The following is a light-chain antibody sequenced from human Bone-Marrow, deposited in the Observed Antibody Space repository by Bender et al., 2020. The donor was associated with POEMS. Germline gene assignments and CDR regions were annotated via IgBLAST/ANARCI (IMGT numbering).Light chain of an antibody. CDR2: DDS. Sequence: SSELTQPSSVSVAPGQTARITCGGNNIGGKSVHWYQQKPGQAPILVVYDDSDRPSGIPERFSGSNSGNTATLTIGGVEPGDEADYFCQAWDSSHVVFGGGTKLTVL. CDR1: NIGGKS. CDR3: QAWDSSHVV. J-gene: IGLJ2*01. V-gene: IGLV3-21*02.